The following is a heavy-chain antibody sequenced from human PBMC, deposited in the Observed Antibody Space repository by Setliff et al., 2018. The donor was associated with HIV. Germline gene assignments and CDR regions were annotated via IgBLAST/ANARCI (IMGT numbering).Heavy chain of an antibody. Sequence: PSETLSLTCTVSGGSISSGSYYWNWIRQPAGKGLEWIGRIYTSGSTNYNPSLKSRVTISVDTSKNQFSLKLSSVTAADTAVYYCARGGGFWYYDSSGYGGRLYYYYGMDVWGQGTTVTVSS. D-gene: IGHD3-22*01. CDR2: IYTSGST. CDR3: ARGGGFWYYDSSGYGGRLYYYYGMDV. J-gene: IGHJ6*02. CDR1: GGSISSGSYY. V-gene: IGHV4-61*02.